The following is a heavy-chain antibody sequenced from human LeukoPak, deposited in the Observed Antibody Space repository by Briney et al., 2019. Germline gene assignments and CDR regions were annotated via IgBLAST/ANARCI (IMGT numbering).Heavy chain of an antibody. Sequence: ASQTLSLTCAVSGGSISSGGYAWSWIRQPPGKGLKWIGYIYHSGSTYYNPSLKSRVTTSVDRSDNQFSLKLSSVTAADTAVYYCARQKIVVVVAATRYNWFDPWGQGTLVTVSS. CDR1: GGSISSGGYA. CDR2: IYHSGST. D-gene: IGHD2-15*01. CDR3: ARQKIVVVVAATRYNWFDP. V-gene: IGHV4-30-2*01. J-gene: IGHJ5*02.